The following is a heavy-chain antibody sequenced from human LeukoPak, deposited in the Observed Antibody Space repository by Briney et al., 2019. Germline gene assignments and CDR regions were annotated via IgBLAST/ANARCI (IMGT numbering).Heavy chain of an antibody. V-gene: IGHV3-73*01. D-gene: IGHD2-15*01. J-gene: IGHJ4*02. CDR2: IRSKANSYAT. CDR1: GFTFSGSA. Sequence: GGSLRLSCAASGFTFSGSAMHWVRQASGKGLEWVGRIRSKANSYATAYAASVKGRFTISRDDSKNTAYLQMNSLKTEDTAVYYCTRGYCSGGSCYQFDYWGQGTLVTVSS. CDR3: TRGYCSGGSCYQFDY.